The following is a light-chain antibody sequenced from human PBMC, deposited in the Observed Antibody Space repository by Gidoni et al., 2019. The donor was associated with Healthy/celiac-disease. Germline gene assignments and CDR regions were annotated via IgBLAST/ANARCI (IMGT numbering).Light chain of an antibody. Sequence: SSELTQDPAVSVALGKTVRITCQGDSLRSYYARWYQQKPGQAPVLVIYGQNNRPSGIPDRFSGSSSGNTASLTITGAQAEDGADYYCNSRDSSGNHWVFGGGTKLTVL. CDR1: SLRSYY. CDR2: GQN. CDR3: NSRDSSGNHWV. V-gene: IGLV3-19*01. J-gene: IGLJ3*02.